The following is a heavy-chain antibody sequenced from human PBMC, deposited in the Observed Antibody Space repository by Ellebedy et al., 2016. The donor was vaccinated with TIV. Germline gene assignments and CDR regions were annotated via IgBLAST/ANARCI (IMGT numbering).Heavy chain of an antibody. CDR3: AKVGSSGWAFFDS. CDR1: GYTFTNYY. Sequence: AASVKVSCKASGYTFTNYYIHWVRQAPGQGLEWMGWINPNRGVTTYAQKFQGRVAMTRDTSISTAIMELSGLRSDDTAVYYCAKVGSSGWAFFDSWGQGTLVTVS. CDR2: INPNRGVT. J-gene: IGHJ4*02. D-gene: IGHD6-19*01. V-gene: IGHV1-2*02.